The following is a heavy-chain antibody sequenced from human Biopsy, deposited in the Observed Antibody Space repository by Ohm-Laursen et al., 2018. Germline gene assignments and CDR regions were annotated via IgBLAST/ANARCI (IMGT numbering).Heavy chain of an antibody. CDR1: GGTFINYA. CDR3: ATKLTGYFHH. CDR2: NIPILGTG. J-gene: IGHJ1*01. Sequence: SVKVSCKASGGTFINYAINWVRQAPGQGLEWLGGNIPILGTGNYAQKFQDRVTVAADTSTSTATMELRSLRSDDTAVYYCATKLTGYFHHWGQGTLVIVSS. D-gene: IGHD1-1*01. V-gene: IGHV1-69*06.